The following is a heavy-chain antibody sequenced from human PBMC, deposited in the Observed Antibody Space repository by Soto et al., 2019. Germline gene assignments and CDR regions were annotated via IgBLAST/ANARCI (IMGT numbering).Heavy chain of an antibody. D-gene: IGHD6-6*01. CDR1: DGDFRDYD. CDR3: ARSRAAPLEYYFRQVGMDV. CDR2: INHSGST. V-gene: IGHV4-34*01. Sequence: AFEPMSLRYTVYDGDFRDYDWSWIRKHQGKGLEWIGEINHSGSTNYNPSLKSRVTISVDTSKNQSSLKLSSVTAEDTGVYYCARSRAAPLEYYFRQVGMDVWVQGTTVTGSS. J-gene: IGHJ6*02.